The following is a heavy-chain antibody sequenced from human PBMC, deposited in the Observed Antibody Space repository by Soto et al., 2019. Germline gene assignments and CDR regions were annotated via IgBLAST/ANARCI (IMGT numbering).Heavy chain of an antibody. CDR3: ARNYDFWSGYFAAWFDP. Sequence: DSVKVSCKVSGGTFSSYDINWGRQSTGQGLEWMGWMNPNSGNTGYAQKFQGRVTMTRNTSISTAYMELSSLRSEDTAVYYCARNYDFWSGYFAAWFDPWGQGTLVTVSS. CDR1: GGTFSSYD. CDR2: MNPNSGNT. J-gene: IGHJ5*02. V-gene: IGHV1-8*02. D-gene: IGHD3-3*01.